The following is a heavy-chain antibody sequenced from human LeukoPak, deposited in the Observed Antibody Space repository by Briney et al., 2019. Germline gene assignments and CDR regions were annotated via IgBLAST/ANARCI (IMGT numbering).Heavy chain of an antibody. Sequence: GGSLRLSCAASGFTFTNDWMNWVRQAPGKGLEWVSAISGSGGSTYYADSVKGRFTISRDNSKNTLYLQMNSLRAEDTAVYYCAKDRNMITFGGGWGQGTLVTVSS. D-gene: IGHD3-16*01. CDR3: AKDRNMITFGGG. J-gene: IGHJ4*02. CDR1: GFTFTNDW. V-gene: IGHV3-23*01. CDR2: ISGSGGST.